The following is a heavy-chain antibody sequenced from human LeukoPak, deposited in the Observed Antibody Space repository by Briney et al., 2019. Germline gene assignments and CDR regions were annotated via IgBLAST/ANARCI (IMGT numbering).Heavy chain of an antibody. J-gene: IGHJ4*02. CDR2: ISGSGDNI. V-gene: IGHV3-11*01. D-gene: IGHD6-13*01. CDR1: GFTFNDYY. CDR3: AKNGLKLASTGLDY. Sequence: GGSLRLSCAASGFTFNDYYMTWIRQAPGKGLEWISYISGSGDNIYYVDPVKGRFTISRDNAKNSLYLQLNSLRVEDTAVYYCAKNGLKLASTGLDYWGQGTLVTVSS.